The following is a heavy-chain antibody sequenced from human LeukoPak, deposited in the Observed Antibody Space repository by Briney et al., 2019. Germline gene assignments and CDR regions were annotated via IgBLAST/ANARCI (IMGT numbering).Heavy chain of an antibody. CDR1: GFTFSSYE. D-gene: IGHD3-10*02. J-gene: IGHJ6*04. CDR3: AKLGITMIGGV. V-gene: IGHV3-48*03. Sequence: PGGSLRLSCAAPGFTFSSYEMNWVRQAPGKGLEWVSYISSSGSTIYYADSVKGRFTISRDNAKNSLYLQMNSLRAEDTAVYYCAKLGITMIGGVWGKGTTVTISS. CDR2: ISSSGSTI.